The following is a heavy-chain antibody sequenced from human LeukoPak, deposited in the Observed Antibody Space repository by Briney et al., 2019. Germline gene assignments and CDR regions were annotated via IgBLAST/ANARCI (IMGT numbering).Heavy chain of an antibody. J-gene: IGHJ6*02. CDR1: GGSISSYY. V-gene: IGHV4-4*07. CDR3: ARGFAVVAPTTLYYYYYGMDV. Sequence: SETLSLTCTVSGGSISSYYWSWIRQPAGKGLEWIGRIYTSGSTNYNPSLKSRVTMSVDTSKNQFSLKLSSVTAADTAVYYCARGFAVVAPTTLYYYYYGMDVWGQGTTVTVSS. CDR2: IYTSGST. D-gene: IGHD3-3*01.